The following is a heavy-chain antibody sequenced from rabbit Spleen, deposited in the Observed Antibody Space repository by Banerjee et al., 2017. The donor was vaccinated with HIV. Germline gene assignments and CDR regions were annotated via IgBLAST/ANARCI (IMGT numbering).Heavy chain of an antibody. CDR1: GFSFSSSYY. J-gene: IGHJ6*01. D-gene: IGHD8-1*01. Sequence: QSLEESGGGLVQPGASLTLTCTASGFSFSSSYYMCWVRQAPGKGLEWIACIYAGVSGTTYYASWAKGRFTISKTSSTTVTLQMLSLTAADTATYFCARDSGTSFSSYGMDLWGPGTLVTVS. CDR2: IYAGVSGTT. CDR3: ARDSGTSFSSYGMDL. V-gene: IGHV1S40*01.